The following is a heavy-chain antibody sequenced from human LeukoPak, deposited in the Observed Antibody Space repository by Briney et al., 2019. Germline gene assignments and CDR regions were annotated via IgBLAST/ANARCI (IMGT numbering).Heavy chain of an antibody. CDR3: ARGSGTVVTKFDY. J-gene: IGHJ4*02. D-gene: IGHD4-23*01. CDR1: GGSFSGYY. V-gene: IGHV4-34*01. Sequence: PSETQSLTCAVYGGSFSGYYWSWIRQPPGKGLEWIGEINHSGSTNYNPSLKSRVTISVDTSKNQFSLKLSSVTAADTAVYYCARGSGTVVTKFDYWGQGTLVTVSS. CDR2: INHSGST.